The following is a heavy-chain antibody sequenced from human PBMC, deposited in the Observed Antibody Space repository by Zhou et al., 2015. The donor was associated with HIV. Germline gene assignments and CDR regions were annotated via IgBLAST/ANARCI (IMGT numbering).Heavy chain of an antibody. Sequence: QVQLVQSGAEVKKPGSSVKVSCKASGGTFSSYAISWVRQAPGQGLEWMGGIIPIFGTANYAQKFQGRVTITADESTSTAYMELSSLRSEDTAVYYCARAGGGRIAVAGTTSPPFTRYFDLVGPWPPVVTVSS. J-gene: IGHJ2*01. D-gene: IGHD6-19*01. CDR3: ARAGGGRIAVAGTTSPPFTRYFDL. CDR2: IIPIFGTA. V-gene: IGHV1-69*01. CDR1: GGTFSSYA.